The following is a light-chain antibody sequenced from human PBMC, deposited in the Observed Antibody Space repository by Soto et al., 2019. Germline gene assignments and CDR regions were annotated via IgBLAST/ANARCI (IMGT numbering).Light chain of an antibody. CDR2: GAS. J-gene: IGKJ4*01. V-gene: IGKV3-11*01. Sequence: EIVLTQSPATLSLSPGERATIACRASQSVSNALAWYQQKPGQAPRLLIYGASTRATGIPARFSGSGSGTDFTLTISSLEPDDFAIYYCQQRANWPQLTFGGGTKVEVK. CDR3: QQRANWPQLT. CDR1: QSVSNA.